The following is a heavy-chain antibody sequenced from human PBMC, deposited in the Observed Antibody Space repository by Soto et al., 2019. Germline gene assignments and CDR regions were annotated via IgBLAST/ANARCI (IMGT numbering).Heavy chain of an antibody. Sequence: PGGSLRLSCAASGFTFTDYYMSWIRQAPGSGLEWVSYISSRSSYTYYADSVKGRFTISRDNAKNSLYLQMNSLRAEDTAVYYCARDPYYYGSRFDPWGQGTLVTVSS. V-gene: IGHV3-11*06. J-gene: IGHJ5*02. D-gene: IGHD3-10*01. CDR2: ISSRSSYT. CDR3: ARDPYYYGSRFDP. CDR1: GFTFTDYY.